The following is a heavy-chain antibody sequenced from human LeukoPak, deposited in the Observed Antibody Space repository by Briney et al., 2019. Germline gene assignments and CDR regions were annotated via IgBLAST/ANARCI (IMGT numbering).Heavy chain of an antibody. D-gene: IGHD2-2*01. CDR2: IYSGGSK. Sequence: GRSLRLSCAASGFTVSSNYMSWVRQAPGKGLEWVSVIYSGGSKYYADSVKGRFTISRDNPMNIVYLQMNSLRAEDTAVYYCARYCSTTSCESPDAFDIWGHGTMVTVSS. CDR1: GFTVSSNY. CDR3: ARYCSTTSCESPDAFDI. V-gene: IGHV3-53*01. J-gene: IGHJ3*02.